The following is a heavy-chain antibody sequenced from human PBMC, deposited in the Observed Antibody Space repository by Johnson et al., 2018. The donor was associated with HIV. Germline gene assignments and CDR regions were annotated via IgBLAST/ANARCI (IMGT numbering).Heavy chain of an antibody. J-gene: IGHJ3*02. V-gene: IGHV3-30*04. CDR2: ISYDGSNK. D-gene: IGHD1-26*01. CDR3: ARDLSGSYSLIWAFDI. Sequence: QEQLVESGGGVVQPGRSLRLSCAASGFTFSSYAMHWVRQAPGKGLEWVAVISYDGSNKYYADSVKGRFTISRDNSKNTLYLQMNSLRAEDTAVYYCARDLSGSYSLIWAFDIWGQGTMVTVSS. CDR1: GFTFSSYA.